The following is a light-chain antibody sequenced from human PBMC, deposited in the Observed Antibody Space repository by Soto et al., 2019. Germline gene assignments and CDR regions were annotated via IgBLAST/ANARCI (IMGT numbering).Light chain of an antibody. J-gene: IGKJ3*01. Sequence: DIQMTQSPSSLSATVGDRATITCRASQDISNYLAWHQQKPGEVPKLLIYAASTLQPGVPSRFSGSGAGKDFSLTISSLQPEDVATDYFQKYNGAPPETFGPGTKVDIK. CDR1: QDISNY. V-gene: IGKV1-27*01. CDR3: QKYNGAPPET. CDR2: AAS.